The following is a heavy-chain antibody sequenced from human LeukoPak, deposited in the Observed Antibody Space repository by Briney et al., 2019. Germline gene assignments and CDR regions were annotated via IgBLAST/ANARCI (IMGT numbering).Heavy chain of an antibody. V-gene: IGHV3-30-3*01. D-gene: IGHD3-16*02. Sequence: PGGSLRLSCAVSGFTFSTYAMHWVRQAPGKGLEWVAVISSDGSNNYYADSVKGRFTISRDNAKNSLYLQMNSLRAEDTAVYYCASAHYDYVWGSYRHSNFDYWGQGTLVTVSS. J-gene: IGHJ4*02. CDR3: ASAHYDYVWGSYRHSNFDY. CDR2: ISSDGSNN. CDR1: GFTFSTYA.